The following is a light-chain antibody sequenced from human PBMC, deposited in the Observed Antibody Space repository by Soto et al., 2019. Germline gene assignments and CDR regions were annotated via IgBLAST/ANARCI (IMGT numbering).Light chain of an antibody. J-gene: IGKJ1*01. Sequence: EVVMTQSPATLSVSPGERATISCRASQSVSSNLAWYQQKAGQAPRLLIYGASTRATGIPARFSGSGSGTEFTLTINSLQSEDFAVYWCQQYNNWPRTFGQGTKVDIK. CDR2: GAS. V-gene: IGKV3-15*01. CDR3: QQYNNWPRT. CDR1: QSVSSN.